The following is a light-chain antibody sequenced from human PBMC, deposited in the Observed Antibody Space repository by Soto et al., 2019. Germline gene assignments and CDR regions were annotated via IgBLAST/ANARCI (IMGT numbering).Light chain of an antibody. CDR1: KFTCTN. CDR2: GAS. V-gene: IGKV3-15*01. CDR3: QQNSNWPLP. Sequence: EIVMTQSPATLSVSPGERATLSCWASKFTCTNLAWYQQKPGQAPRLLIYGASTRATGVPARFSGSGSGTEFTLTITSRQSEAFAVYYCQQNSNWPLPFGGGTKVEIK. J-gene: IGKJ4*01.